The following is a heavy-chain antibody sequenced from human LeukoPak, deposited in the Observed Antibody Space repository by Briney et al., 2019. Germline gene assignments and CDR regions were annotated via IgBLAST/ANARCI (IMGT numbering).Heavy chain of an antibody. Sequence: ASVKVSCKASGYTFTGYYMHWVRQAPGQGLEWMGWINPNSGGTNYAQKFQGRVTMTRDTSISTAYMELSRLRSDDTAVYYCATEMGVWKVGATESRFRYWGQGTLVTVSS. CDR2: INPNSGGT. CDR1: GYTFTGYY. CDR3: ATEMGVWKVGATESRFRY. D-gene: IGHD1-26*01. J-gene: IGHJ4*02. V-gene: IGHV1-2*02.